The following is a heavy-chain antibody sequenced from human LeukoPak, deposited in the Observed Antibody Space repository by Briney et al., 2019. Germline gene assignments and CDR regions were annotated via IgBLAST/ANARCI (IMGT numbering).Heavy chain of an antibody. Sequence: GGSLRLSCADSGFTFRSYSMNWVRQALGRGLEWVSSISSGSSVIFYADSVKGRFTISRDNAKNSLYLQMISLRAEDTAMYYCARGGAGATKDDTFDIWGQGTMVTVSS. CDR2: ISSGSSVI. D-gene: IGHD1-1*01. CDR3: ARGGAGATKDDTFDI. CDR1: GFTFRSYS. V-gene: IGHV3-21*01. J-gene: IGHJ3*02.